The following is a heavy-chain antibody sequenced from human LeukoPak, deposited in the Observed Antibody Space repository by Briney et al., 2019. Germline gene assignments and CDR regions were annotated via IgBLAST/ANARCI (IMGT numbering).Heavy chain of an antibody. CDR3: TTDWFRYDYVWGSYRYDAFDI. Sequence: PGGSLRLSCAASGFTFSNAWMSWVRQAPGKGLEWVGRIKSKTDGGTTDYAAPVKGRFTISRDDSKNTLFLQMNSLKTEDTAVYYCTTDWFRYDYVWGSYRYDAFDIWGQGTMVTVSS. V-gene: IGHV3-15*01. D-gene: IGHD3-16*02. J-gene: IGHJ3*02. CDR2: IKSKTDGGTT. CDR1: GFTFSNAW.